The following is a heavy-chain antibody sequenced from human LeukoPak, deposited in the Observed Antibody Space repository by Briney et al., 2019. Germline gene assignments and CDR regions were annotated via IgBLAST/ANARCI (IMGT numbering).Heavy chain of an antibody. CDR3: ARVGVYCGGDCYPGWYFDL. V-gene: IGHV4-4*02. J-gene: IGHJ2*01. D-gene: IGHD2-21*02. CDR1: GGSISSSNW. CDR2: IYHSGST. Sequence: SGTLSLTCAVSGGSISSSNWWSWVRQPPGKGLEWIGEIYHSGSTNYNPSLKSRVTIPVDKSKNQFSLKLSSVTAADTAVYYCARVGVYCGGDCYPGWYFDLWGRGTLVTVSS.